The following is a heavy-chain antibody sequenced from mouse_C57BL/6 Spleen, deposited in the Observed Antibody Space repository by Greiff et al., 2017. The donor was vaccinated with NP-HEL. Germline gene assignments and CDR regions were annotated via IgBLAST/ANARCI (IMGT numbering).Heavy chain of an antibody. D-gene: IGHD2-4*01. Sequence: EVQLQQSGAELVRPGASVKLSCTASGFNIKDDYMHWVKQRPEQGLEWIGWIDPENGDTEYASKFQGKATITADTSSNTAYLQLSSLTSEDTAVYYCTAYYDYDGFAYWGQGTLVIVSA. J-gene: IGHJ3*01. V-gene: IGHV14-4*01. CDR1: GFNIKDDY. CDR3: TAYYDYDGFAY. CDR2: IDPENGDT.